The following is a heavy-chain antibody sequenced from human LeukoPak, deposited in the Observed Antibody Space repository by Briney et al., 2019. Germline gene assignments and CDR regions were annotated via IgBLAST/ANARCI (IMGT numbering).Heavy chain of an antibody. CDR2: TYYRSTWYN. V-gene: IGHV6-1*01. CDR1: GDSVSSNSVT. D-gene: IGHD2-2*01. CDR3: ARRLTQYDCFDP. J-gene: IGHJ5*02. Sequence: SQTLSLTCVISGDSVSSNSVTWNWIRQSPSRGLEWLGRTYYRSTWYNDYEVSVRGRITVNPDTSKNQFSLHLNSVTPEDTAVYYCARRLTQYDCFDPWGQGILVTVSS.